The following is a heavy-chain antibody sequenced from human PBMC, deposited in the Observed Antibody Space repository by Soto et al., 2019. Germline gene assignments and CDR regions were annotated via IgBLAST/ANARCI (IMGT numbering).Heavy chain of an antibody. Sequence: PGGSLRLSCAASGFTVSTNYMSWVRQAPGKGLEWVSVIYSGGSTYYADSVKGRFTISRDNSKNTLYLQMNSLRAEGTAVYYCATEGIAARLVYWGQGTLVTVSS. D-gene: IGHD6-6*01. V-gene: IGHV3-53*01. CDR2: IYSGGST. J-gene: IGHJ4*02. CDR3: ATEGIAARLVY. CDR1: GFTVSTNY.